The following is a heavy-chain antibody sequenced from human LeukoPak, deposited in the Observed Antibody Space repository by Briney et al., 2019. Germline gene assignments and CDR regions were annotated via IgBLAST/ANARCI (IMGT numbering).Heavy chain of an antibody. D-gene: IGHD1-26*01. CDR3: AKDKGATVNWFDP. CDR1: GFTFSSYG. V-gene: IGHV3-33*06. J-gene: IGHJ5*02. Sequence: GGSLRLSCAASGFTFSSYGMHWVRQAPGKGLEWVAVIWYDGSNKYYADSVKGRFTISRDNSKNTLYLQMNSLRAEDTAVYCCAKDKGATVNWFDPWGQGTLVTVSS. CDR2: IWYDGSNK.